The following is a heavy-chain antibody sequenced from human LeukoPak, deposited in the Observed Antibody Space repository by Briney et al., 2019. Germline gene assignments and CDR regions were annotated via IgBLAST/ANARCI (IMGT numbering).Heavy chain of an antibody. V-gene: IGHV3-30*02. D-gene: IGHD3-22*01. J-gene: IGHJ4*02. CDR2: IRSDGSNK. Sequence: GGSLRLSCAASGFTFTSFGIHWVRQAPGKGLEWVAFIRSDGSNKYYADSVKGRFTISRDNSKNTLYLQMNSLRPEDTAVYYCARSASYYYDSSGYYKSFDYWGQGTLVTVSS. CDR1: GFTFTSFG. CDR3: ARSASYYYDSSGYYKSFDY.